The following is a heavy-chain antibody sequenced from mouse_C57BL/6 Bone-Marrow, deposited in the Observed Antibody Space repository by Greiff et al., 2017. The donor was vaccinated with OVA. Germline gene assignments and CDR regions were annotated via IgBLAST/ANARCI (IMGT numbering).Heavy chain of an antibody. V-gene: IGHV1-55*01. J-gene: IGHJ4*01. CDR3: ARWGYWRGDY. Sequence: VQLQQPGAELVKPGASVKMSCKASGYTFTSYWITWVKQRPGQGLEWIGDIYPGSGSTNYNEKFKSKATLTVATSSRSAYMQLSSMTSEDSAVYYCARWGYWRGDYWGQGTSVTVSS. CDR1: GYTFTSYW. D-gene: IGHD2-14*01. CDR2: IYPGSGST.